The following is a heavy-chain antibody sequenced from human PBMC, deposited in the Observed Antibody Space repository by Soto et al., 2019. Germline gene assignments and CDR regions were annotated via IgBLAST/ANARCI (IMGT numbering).Heavy chain of an antibody. CDR1: GGSIINYY. CDR2: IDSSGTT. V-gene: IGHV4-4*07. D-gene: IGHD1-7*01. Sequence: SETLSLTCTVSGGSIINYYWNWIRQPAGKALEWIGRIDSSGTTNYNPSLKSRVTMSIDTSKNHFSLRLNSVTAADTAVYYCASRDPGTSVDYWGQGTLVTVSS. CDR3: ASRDPGTSVDY. J-gene: IGHJ4*02.